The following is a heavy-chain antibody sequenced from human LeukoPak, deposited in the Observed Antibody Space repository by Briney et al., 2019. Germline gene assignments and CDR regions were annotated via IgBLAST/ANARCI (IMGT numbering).Heavy chain of an antibody. CDR2: IYYSGST. CDR3: ARVAAAGPTYFDY. J-gene: IGHJ4*02. CDR1: GGSISSYY. D-gene: IGHD6-13*01. Sequence: KPSETLSLTCTVSGGSISSYYWSWIRQPPGKGLEWIGYIYYSGSTNYNPSLKSRVTISVDTSKNQFSLKLSSVTAADTAVYYCARVAAAGPTYFDYWGQGTLVTVSS. V-gene: IGHV4-59*01.